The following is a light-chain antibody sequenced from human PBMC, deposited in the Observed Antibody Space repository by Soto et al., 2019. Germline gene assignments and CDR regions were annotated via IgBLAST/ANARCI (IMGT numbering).Light chain of an antibody. Sequence: QSVLTQPASVSGSPGQSITISCTGTSSDVGGYNYVSWYQQHPGKAPKLMIYDVSNRPSGVSNRFSGSKSGNTASLTISGLQGEDVADYYCSSYTTSSTGVVFGGGTKVTVL. J-gene: IGLJ2*01. CDR2: DVS. V-gene: IGLV2-14*01. CDR3: SSYTTSSTGVV. CDR1: SSDVGGYNY.